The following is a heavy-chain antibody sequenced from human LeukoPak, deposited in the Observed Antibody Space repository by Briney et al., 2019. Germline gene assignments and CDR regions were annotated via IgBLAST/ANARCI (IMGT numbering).Heavy chain of an antibody. J-gene: IGHJ5*02. D-gene: IGHD4-17*01. CDR1: GGSISSYY. Sequence: PSETLSLTCTVSGGSISSYYWSWLRQPPGKGLEWIGYIYSSGSTNYNPSLKSRVTISVDTSKNQFSLKLSSVTAADTAVYYCARDLIGDYGDPNWFDPWGQGTLVTVSS. CDR2: IYSSGST. V-gene: IGHV4-59*01. CDR3: ARDLIGDYGDPNWFDP.